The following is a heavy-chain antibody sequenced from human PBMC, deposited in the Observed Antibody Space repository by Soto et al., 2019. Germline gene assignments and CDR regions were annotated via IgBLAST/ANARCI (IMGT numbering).Heavy chain of an antibody. CDR3: ARENIVVPPYVLDV. CDR1: GGSMSPYY. Sequence: PSEPLSLTCSVSGGSMSPYYWTWIRQPAGKGLEWIGRIYPSESTNYNPSLKGRVTMSVDTSKNHFSLKLTSVTAADTAVYFCARENIVVPPYVLDVWGQGTTVTVSS. J-gene: IGHJ6*02. CDR2: IYPSEST. V-gene: IGHV4-4*07. D-gene: IGHD2-15*01.